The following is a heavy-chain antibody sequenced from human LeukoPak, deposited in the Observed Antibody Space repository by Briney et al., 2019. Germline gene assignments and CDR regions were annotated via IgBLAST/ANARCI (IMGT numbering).Heavy chain of an antibody. CDR2: IYYSGST. CDR3: VKSGGYGLIDY. CDR1: GGSISSYY. D-gene: IGHD1-26*01. Sequence: NSSETLSLTCTVSGGSISSYYWSWIRQPPGKGLEWIGYIYYSGSTYYNASLQSRVTISIDTSKDQFSLRLNSVTAADTAMYYCVKSGGYGLIDYWGQGTLVTVSS. V-gene: IGHV4-59*04. J-gene: IGHJ4*02.